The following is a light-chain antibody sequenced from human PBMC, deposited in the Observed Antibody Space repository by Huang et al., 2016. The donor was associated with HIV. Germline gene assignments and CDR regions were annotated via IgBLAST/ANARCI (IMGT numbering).Light chain of an antibody. Sequence: DIQMTQSPPSLSASVGDRVTFTCRANQNITKSLNWYQQKPGKAPKLLIYTASTLESGVPSRFSGSGSGSRFTLNITNQRPEDFATYYCQQSFSVPRTFG. CDR2: TAS. CDR1: QNITKS. CDR3: QQSFSVPRT. J-gene: IGKJ1*01. V-gene: IGKV1-39*01.